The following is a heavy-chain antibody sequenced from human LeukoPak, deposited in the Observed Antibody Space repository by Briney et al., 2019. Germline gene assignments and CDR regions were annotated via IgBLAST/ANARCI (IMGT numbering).Heavy chain of an antibody. J-gene: IGHJ4*02. CDR1: GFTFSTYE. CDR2: ISSSGSAT. D-gene: IGHD1-26*01. V-gene: IGHV3-48*03. Sequence: PGGSLRLSCAASGFTFSTYEMNWVRQAPGKGLEWVSYISSSGSATYYAGSVKGRFAISRDNAKDSLYLQMNSLRAEDTAVYYCAREASGSYYDLDYWGQGTLVTVSS. CDR3: AREASGSYYDLDY.